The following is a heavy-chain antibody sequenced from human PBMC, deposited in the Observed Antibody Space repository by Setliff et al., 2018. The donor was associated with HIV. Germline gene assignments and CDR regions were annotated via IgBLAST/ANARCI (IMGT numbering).Heavy chain of an antibody. V-gene: IGHV1-3*01. CDR2: INAGNGDT. CDR3: ARAAEYSGYEIRHNWFDP. Sequence: ASVKVSCKASGYTFTSYSIHWVRQAPGQRLEYMGWINAGNGDTKYSQKFPGRVTFTRDTSISTAYMELSRLRSDDTAVYFCARAAEYSGYEIRHNWFDPWGQGTLVTVS. D-gene: IGHD5-12*01. J-gene: IGHJ5*02. CDR1: GYTFTSYS.